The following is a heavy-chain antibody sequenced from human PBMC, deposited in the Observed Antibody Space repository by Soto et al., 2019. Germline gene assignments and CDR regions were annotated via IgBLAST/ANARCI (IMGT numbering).Heavy chain of an antibody. D-gene: IGHD2-15*01. CDR2: ISQTDGAK. CDR3: VKMRDGGGATPFDS. CDR1: GFTFRNYG. J-gene: IGHJ4*02. Sequence: EVQLLESGGGLVQRGGSLRLSCAASGFTFRNYGMAWVRQAPGKGLELVSGISQTDGAKYYADSVTGRFIISRDNYKNALYLQMNNLRPEDTALYYCVKMRDGGGATPFDSWGQGTLLTVSS. V-gene: IGHV3-23*01.